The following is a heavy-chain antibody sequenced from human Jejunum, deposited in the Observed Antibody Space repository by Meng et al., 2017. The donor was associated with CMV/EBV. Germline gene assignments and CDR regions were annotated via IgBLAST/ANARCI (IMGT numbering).Heavy chain of an antibody. CDR2: IYYTGST. J-gene: IGHJ1*01. Sequence: GVSTISVGDYRWWSRQHPEKGEGWRWYIYYTGSTDYNPSLKSRVTLSVDTSKSQFSLKLGSVTAADTAVYYCVSQVSIAIRGGYFQNWGQGTLVTVSS. V-gene: IGHV4-30-4*06. CDR3: VSQVSIAIRGGYFQN. D-gene: IGHD6-6*01. CDR1: GVSTISVGDY.